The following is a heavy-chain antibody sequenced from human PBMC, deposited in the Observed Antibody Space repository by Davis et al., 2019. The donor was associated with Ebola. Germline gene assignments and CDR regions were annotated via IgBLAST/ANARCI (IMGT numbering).Heavy chain of an antibody. CDR1: GFTFSSYW. D-gene: IGHD2-2*02. CDR3: AKDPTYIVVVPAAIPVDHGMDV. J-gene: IGHJ6*02. CDR2: INSDGSST. V-gene: IGHV3-74*01. Sequence: HTGGSLRLSCAASGFTFSSYWMHWVRQAPGKGLVWVSRINSDGSSTSYADSVKGRFTISRDNAKNSLYLQMNSLRAEDTAVYYCAKDPTYIVVVPAAIPVDHGMDVWGQGTTVTVSS.